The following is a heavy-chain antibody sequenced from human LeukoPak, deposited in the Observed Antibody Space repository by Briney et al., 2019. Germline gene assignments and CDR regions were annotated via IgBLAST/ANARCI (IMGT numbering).Heavy chain of an antibody. CDR1: GFTFDDYA. D-gene: IGHD5-18*01. CDR3: AKDILLTAMIDY. CDR2: ISGDGGST. V-gene: IGHV3-43*02. Sequence: GGSLRLSCAASGFTFDDYAMHWVRQAPGKGLEWVSLISGDGGSTYYADSVKGRFIISRDNSKNSLYLQMNSLRTEHTALYYCAKDILLTAMIDYWGQGTLVTVSS. J-gene: IGHJ4*02.